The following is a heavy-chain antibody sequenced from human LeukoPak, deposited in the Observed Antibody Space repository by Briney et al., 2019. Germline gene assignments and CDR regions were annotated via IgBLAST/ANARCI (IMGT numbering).Heavy chain of an antibody. J-gene: IGHJ5*02. Sequence: PSETLSLTCAVSGGSISSGGYSWSWIRQPPGKGLEWIGYIYYSGSTYYNPSLKSRVTISVDTSKNQFSLKLSSVTAADTAVYYCARALWQWLGYNWFDPWGQGTLVTVSS. CDR1: GGSISSGGYS. D-gene: IGHD6-19*01. V-gene: IGHV4-30-4*07. CDR2: IYYSGST. CDR3: ARALWQWLGYNWFDP.